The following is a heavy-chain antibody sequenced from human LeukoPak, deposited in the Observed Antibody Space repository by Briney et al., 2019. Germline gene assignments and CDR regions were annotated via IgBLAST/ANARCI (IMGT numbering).Heavy chain of an antibody. D-gene: IGHD6-6*01. J-gene: IGHJ4*02. CDR1: GFTFSNNG. Sequence: GRPLRLSCAASGFTFSNNGMYWVRQAPGKGLEWVAFIQNDGNNKKYADSVKVRFTISRDNTQNTLYLHMNSLSAEDSAVDYCARDWGTSSLYLVNWGQGTLVTVSS. CDR2: IQNDGNNK. CDR3: ARDWGTSSLYLVN. V-gene: IGHV3-30*02.